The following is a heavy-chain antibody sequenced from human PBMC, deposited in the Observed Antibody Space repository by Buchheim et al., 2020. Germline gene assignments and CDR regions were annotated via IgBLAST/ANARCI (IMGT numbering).Heavy chain of an antibody. D-gene: IGHD6-19*01. V-gene: IGHV3-33*01. Sequence: QVQLVESGGGVVQPGRSLRLSCAASGLTFSSYVMHWVRQAPGKGLEWVALIWYDGRNKYYADSVKGRFTISSDNSKTTLYLQMNSLRAEDTALYYCAREVGSSGGNLPQAPSSGMDVWGQGTT. CDR3: AREVGSSGGNLPQAPSSGMDV. CDR2: IWYDGRNK. CDR1: GLTFSSYV. J-gene: IGHJ6*02.